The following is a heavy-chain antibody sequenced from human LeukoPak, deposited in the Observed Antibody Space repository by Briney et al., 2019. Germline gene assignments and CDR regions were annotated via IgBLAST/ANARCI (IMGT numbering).Heavy chain of an antibody. Sequence: SQTLSLTCTVSGGSISSGSYYWSWIRQPAGKGLEWIGRIYTSGSTNYNPSLKSRVTISVDTPKNQFSLKLSSVTAADTAVYYCAREDYGDYGLNYWGQGTLVTVSS. J-gene: IGHJ4*02. D-gene: IGHD4-17*01. V-gene: IGHV4-61*02. CDR3: AREDYGDYGLNY. CDR1: GGSISSGSYY. CDR2: IYTSGST.